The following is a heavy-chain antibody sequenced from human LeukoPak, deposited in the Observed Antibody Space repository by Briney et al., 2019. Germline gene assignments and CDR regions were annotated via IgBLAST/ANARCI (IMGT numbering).Heavy chain of an antibody. D-gene: IGHD1-1*01. V-gene: IGHV3-23*01. J-gene: IGHJ3*02. CDR3: AKAHGLQSATSNYAFHI. Sequence: GGSLRLSCAASGFTFSSYALSWVRQAPGKGLEWVSSISGSGTNTYYADSVKGRFTISRDNSKNTLYLQMNSLRAEDTAVYYCAKAHGLQSATSNYAFHIWGQGTMVTVSS. CDR2: ISGSGTNT. CDR1: GFTFSSYA.